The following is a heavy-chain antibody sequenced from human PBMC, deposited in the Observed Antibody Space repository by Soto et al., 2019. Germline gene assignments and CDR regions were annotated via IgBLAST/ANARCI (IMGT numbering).Heavy chain of an antibody. CDR2: INHSGST. V-gene: IGHV4-34*01. CDR3: ARARTYSYGSGSEAD. Sequence: SETLSLTCAVYGGSFSGYYWSWIRQPPGKGLEWIGEINHSGSTNYNPSLKSRVTISVDTSKNQFSLKLSSVTAADTAVYYCARARTYSYGSGSEADWRQGT. J-gene: IGHJ4*02. D-gene: IGHD3-10*01. CDR1: GGSFSGYY.